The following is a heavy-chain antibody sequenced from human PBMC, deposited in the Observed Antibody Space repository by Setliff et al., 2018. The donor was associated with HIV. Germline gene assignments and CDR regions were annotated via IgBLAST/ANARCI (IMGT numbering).Heavy chain of an antibody. CDR2: IHYTGSN. CDR3: ARGGNSRAAWFDS. Sequence: LSQTLSLTCAPFGDPVPHLPQESLRDPPGKGLEWIGYIHYTGSNFYNPSLTDRLTLSVDTSDNQFSLKLTSVTAADTAVYYCARGGNSRAAWFDSWGQGTLVTVSS. J-gene: IGHJ5*01. CDR1: GDPVPHLP. V-gene: IGHV4-59*02. D-gene: IGHD5-12*01.